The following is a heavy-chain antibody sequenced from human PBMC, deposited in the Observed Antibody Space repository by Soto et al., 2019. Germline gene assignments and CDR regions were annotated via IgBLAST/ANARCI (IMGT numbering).Heavy chain of an antibody. D-gene: IGHD5-12*01. Sequence: HPGGSLRLSCAASGFTFSSYGMHWVRQAPGKGLEWVAVIWYDGSNKYYADSVKGRFTISRDNSKNTLYLQMNSLRAEDTAVYYWARGGRGQLGWLRSAYFEYWGQGTLVTVSS. CDR3: ARGGRGQLGWLRSAYFEY. CDR2: IWYDGSNK. CDR1: GFTFSSYG. J-gene: IGHJ4*02. V-gene: IGHV3-33*01.